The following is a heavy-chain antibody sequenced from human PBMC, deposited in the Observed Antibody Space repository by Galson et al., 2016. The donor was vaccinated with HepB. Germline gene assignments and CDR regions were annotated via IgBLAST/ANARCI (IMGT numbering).Heavy chain of an antibody. CDR2: IRSGSSYI. CDR1: GFAFTRYN. Sequence: SLRLSCATSGFAFTRYNMNWVRQAPGKGLEWVSSIRSGSSYIYYADPVRGRFTISRHNVKKYMYLQMNSLRPEDTAVYYCARVREQQLLDAFDIWGQGTMVTVSS. CDR3: ARVREQQLLDAFDI. V-gene: IGHV3-21*01. D-gene: IGHD6-13*01. J-gene: IGHJ3*02.